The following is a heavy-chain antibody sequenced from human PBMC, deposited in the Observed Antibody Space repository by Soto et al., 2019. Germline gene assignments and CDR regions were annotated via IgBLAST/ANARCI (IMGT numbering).Heavy chain of an antibody. D-gene: IGHD3-22*01. CDR1: GFTFSSYG. V-gene: IGHV3-33*01. Sequence: QVQLVESGGGVVQPGRSLRLSCAASGFTFSSYGMHWVRQAPGKGLEWVAVIWYDGSNKYYADSVKGRFTISRDNSKNTLYLQRNSLRAEDTAVYYCVSPNYYDSSGYYSADAFDIWGQGTMVTVSS. CDR2: IWYDGSNK. CDR3: VSPNYYDSSGYYSADAFDI. J-gene: IGHJ3*02.